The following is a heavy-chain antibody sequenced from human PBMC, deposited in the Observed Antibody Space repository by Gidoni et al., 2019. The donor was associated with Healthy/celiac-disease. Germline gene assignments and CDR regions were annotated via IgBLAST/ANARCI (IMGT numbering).Heavy chain of an antibody. Sequence: DGLEWIGSIYHSGSTYYNPSLKSRVTISVDTSKNQFSLKLSSVTAADTAVYYCARRVPAAIHAFDIWGQGTMVTVSS. CDR2: IYHSGST. D-gene: IGHD2-2*02. J-gene: IGHJ3*02. V-gene: IGHV4-38-2*01. CDR3: ARRVPAAIHAFDI.